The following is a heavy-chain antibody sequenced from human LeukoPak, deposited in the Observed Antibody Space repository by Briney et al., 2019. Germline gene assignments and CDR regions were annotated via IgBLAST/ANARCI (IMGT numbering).Heavy chain of an antibody. CDR3: ARGGWIVATIPAAH. CDR2: INPNSGGT. Sequence: GASVKVSCKASGYTFTGYYMHWVRQAPGQGLEWMGRINPNSGGTNYAQKFQGWVTMTRDTSISTAYMELRSLRSDDTAVYYCARGGWIVATIPAAHWGQGTLVTVSS. V-gene: IGHV1-2*04. CDR1: GYTFTGYY. D-gene: IGHD5-12*01. J-gene: IGHJ4*02.